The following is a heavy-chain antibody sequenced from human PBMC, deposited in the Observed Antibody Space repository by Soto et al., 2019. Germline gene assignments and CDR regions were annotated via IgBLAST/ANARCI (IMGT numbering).Heavy chain of an antibody. V-gene: IGHV4-61*01. CDR3: ARALIAVAGKSISFDY. J-gene: IGHJ4*02. Sequence: TLSLTCTFSGGSVSSCSYYWSWIRQPPGKGLEWIGYIYYSGSTNYNPSLKSRVTISVDTSKNQFSLKLSSVTAAGTAVYYCARALIAVAGKSISFDYWGQGTLVTVSS. D-gene: IGHD6-19*01. CDR2: IYYSGST. CDR1: GGSVSSCSYY.